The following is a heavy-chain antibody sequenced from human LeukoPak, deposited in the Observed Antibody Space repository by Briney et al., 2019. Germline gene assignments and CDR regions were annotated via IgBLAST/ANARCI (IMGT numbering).Heavy chain of an antibody. J-gene: IGHJ5*02. CDR3: ARGSRQWLPYDRFDP. CDR1: GGSFSGYY. V-gene: IGHV4-34*01. CDR2: INHSGST. D-gene: IGHD6-19*01. Sequence: SETLSLTCAVYGGSFSGYYWSWIRQPPGKGLEWIGEINHSGSTNYNPSLKSRVTISVDTSKNQFSLKLSSVTAADTAVYYCARGSRQWLPYDRFDPWGQGTLVTVSS.